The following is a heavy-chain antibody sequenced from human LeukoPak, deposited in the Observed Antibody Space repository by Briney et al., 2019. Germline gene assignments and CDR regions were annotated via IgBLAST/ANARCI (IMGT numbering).Heavy chain of an antibody. V-gene: IGHV1-24*01. J-gene: IGHJ6*02. CDR3: ATDFKAYYYYGMDV. Sequence: RASVKVSCKVSGYTLTELSMHWVRQAPGKGLEWMGGFDPEDGETIYAQKFPGRVTMTQDTSTDTAYMELSSLRSEDTAVYYCATDFKAYYYYGMDVWGQGTTVTVSS. CDR1: GYTLTELS. CDR2: FDPEDGET.